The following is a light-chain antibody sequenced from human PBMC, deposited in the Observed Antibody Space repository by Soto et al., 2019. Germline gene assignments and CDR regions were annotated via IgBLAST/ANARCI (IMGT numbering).Light chain of an antibody. CDR3: QQYGSSPLT. CDR2: GAS. Sequence: EIVMTQSPATLSVSPVDTASLSCRASQSVSSSLAWYQQKPGQAPRLLIFGASTRATGIPARFSGSGSGTDFTLTISRLEPEDFAVYYCQQYGSSPLTFGGGTKVDIK. J-gene: IGKJ4*01. CDR1: QSVSSS. V-gene: IGKV3-20*01.